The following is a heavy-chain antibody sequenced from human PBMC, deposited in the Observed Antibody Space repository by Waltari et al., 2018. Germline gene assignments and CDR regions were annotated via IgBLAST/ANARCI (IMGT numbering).Heavy chain of an antibody. CDR1: GYSISSGYY. CDR2: IYHSGST. CDR3: ARVIPETGTLYYMDV. J-gene: IGHJ6*03. Sequence: QVQLQESGPGLVKPSETLSLTCAVSGYSISSGYYWGWIRQPPGKGLEWIGSIYHSGSTYYNPSLKSRVTISVDTSKNQFSLKLSSVTAADTAVYYCARVIPETGTLYYMDVWGKGTTVTVSS. V-gene: IGHV4-38-2*01. D-gene: IGHD1-1*01.